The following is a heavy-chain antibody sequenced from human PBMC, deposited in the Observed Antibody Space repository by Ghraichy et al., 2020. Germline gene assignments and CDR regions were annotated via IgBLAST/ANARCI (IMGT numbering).Heavy chain of an antibody. Sequence: GGSLRLSCAASGFTFDDYAMHWVRQAPGQGLEWVSGISWNSGSIDYVDSVKGRFTVSRDNATNSLYLQMNSLRAEDTALYYCAKSPYYYYYYYYRDVWGKGTTVTVAS. CDR2: ISWNSGSI. D-gene: IGHD1-26*01. CDR3: AKSPYYYYYYYYRDV. V-gene: IGHV3-9*01. J-gene: IGHJ6*03. CDR1: GFTFDDYA.